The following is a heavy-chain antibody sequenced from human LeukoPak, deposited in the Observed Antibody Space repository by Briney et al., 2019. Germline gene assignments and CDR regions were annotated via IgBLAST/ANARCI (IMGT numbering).Heavy chain of an antibody. D-gene: IGHD4-17*01. V-gene: IGHV3-30*18. J-gene: IGHJ4*02. Sequence: GGSLRLSCAASGFTFSSYGMHWVRQAPGKGLEWVAVISYDGSNKYYADSVKGRFTTSRDNSKNTLYLQMNSLRAEDTAVYYCAKLSLTTVTTTSDYWGQGTLVTVSS. CDR2: ISYDGSNK. CDR3: AKLSLTTVTTTSDY. CDR1: GFTFSSYG.